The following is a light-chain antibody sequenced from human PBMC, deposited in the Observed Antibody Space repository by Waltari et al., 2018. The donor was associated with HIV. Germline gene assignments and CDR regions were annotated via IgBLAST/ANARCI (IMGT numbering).Light chain of an antibody. CDR3: CSYAGSSTWV. CDR1: SSDGGGYNL. CDR2: EVS. V-gene: IGLV2-23*02. Sequence: QSALTQPASVSGSPGPSITISCTGTSSDGGGYNLVSCYQQHPGKAPKLMIYEVSKRPSGVSNRFSGSKSGNTASLTISGLQAEDEADYYCCSYAGSSTWVFGGGTKLTVL. J-gene: IGLJ3*02.